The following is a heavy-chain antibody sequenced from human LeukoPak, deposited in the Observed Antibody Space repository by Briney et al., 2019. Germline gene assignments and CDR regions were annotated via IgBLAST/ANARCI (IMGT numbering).Heavy chain of an antibody. CDR3: ARVRGSYAEDY. CDR1: GFTFSDYY. Sequence: PGGSLRLSCAASGFTFSDYYMSWFRQAPGKGLEWISYMSKSGDTVNYADFVKGRFTMSRDNAKNSLFLQMNSLRVEDTAVYYCARVRGSYAEDYWGQGTLVTVSS. D-gene: IGHD1-26*01. CDR2: MSKSGDTV. J-gene: IGHJ4*02. V-gene: IGHV3-11*01.